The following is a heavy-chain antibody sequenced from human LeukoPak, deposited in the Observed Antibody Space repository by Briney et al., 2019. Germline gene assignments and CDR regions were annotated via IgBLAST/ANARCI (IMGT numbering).Heavy chain of an antibody. J-gene: IGHJ4*02. D-gene: IGHD5-12*01. CDR1: GYTFTDYY. CDR2: VNPNSGGT. Sequence: GASVKVSCKTSGYTFTDYYVHWVRRAPGQGLEWMGRVNPNSGGTNYAQKFQGRVTMTRDTSISTAYMELSRLRSDDTAVYYCAREAYSGNGEFDFWGQGTLVTVSS. CDR3: AREAYSGNGEFDF. V-gene: IGHV1-2*06.